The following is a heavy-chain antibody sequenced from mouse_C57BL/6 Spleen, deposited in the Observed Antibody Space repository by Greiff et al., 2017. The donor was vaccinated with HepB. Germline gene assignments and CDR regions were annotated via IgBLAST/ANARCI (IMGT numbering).Heavy chain of an antibody. CDR3: ARRNYGYDVDYFDY. D-gene: IGHD2-2*01. V-gene: IGHV1-64*01. CDR2: IHPNSGST. CDR1: GYTFTSYW. Sequence: VQLQQPGAELVKPGASVKLSCKASGYTFTSYWMHWVKQRPGQGLEWIGMIHPNSGSTNYNEKFKSKATLTVDKSSSTAYMQLSSLTSEDSAVYYCARRNYGYDVDYFDYWGQGTTLTVSS. J-gene: IGHJ2*01.